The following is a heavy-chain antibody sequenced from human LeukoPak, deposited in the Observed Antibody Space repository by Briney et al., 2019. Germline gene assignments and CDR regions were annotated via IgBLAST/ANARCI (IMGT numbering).Heavy chain of an antibody. V-gene: IGHV3-48*03. D-gene: IGHD2-15*01. CDR1: GFTFSSYE. Sequence: GGSLRLSCAASGFTFSSYEMNWVRQAPGKGLEWVSYISSNGSTIYYADTVKGRFTISRDNAKNSLYLQMNSLRAEDTAVYYCARDEVVANADYYYYYMDVWGKGTTVTVSS. CDR3: ARDEVVANADYYYYYMDV. J-gene: IGHJ6*03. CDR2: ISSNGSTI.